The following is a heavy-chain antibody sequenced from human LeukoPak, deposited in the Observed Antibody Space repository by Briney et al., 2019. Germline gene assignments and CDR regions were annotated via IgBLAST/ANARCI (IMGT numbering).Heavy chain of an antibody. D-gene: IGHD3-22*01. CDR1: GFTFSTFA. J-gene: IGHJ3*02. Sequence: GGSLRLSCAASGFTFSTFAMIWVRQPPGKGLEWVAFIRYHGSDKYYADSVKDRFTISRDNSKNTLYLQMNSLRAEDTAVYYCAKKWSGDYDSSGVNDAFDIWGQGTMVTVSS. CDR3: AKKWSGDYDSSGVNDAFDI. V-gene: IGHV3-30*02. CDR2: IRYHGSDK.